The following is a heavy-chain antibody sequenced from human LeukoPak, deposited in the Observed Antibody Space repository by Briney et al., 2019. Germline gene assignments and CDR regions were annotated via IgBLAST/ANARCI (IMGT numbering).Heavy chain of an antibody. CDR3: ARDSEKQGLPRFDY. D-gene: IGHD6-25*01. V-gene: IGHV4-30-2*01. CDR1: GGSISSGGYY. CDR2: IYHSGST. Sequence: SETLSLTCTVSGGSISSGGYYWSWIRQPPGKGLEWIGYIYHSGSTYYNPSLKSRVTISVDRSKNQFSLKLSSVTAADTAVYYCARDSEKQGLPRFDYWGQGTLVTVSS. J-gene: IGHJ4*02.